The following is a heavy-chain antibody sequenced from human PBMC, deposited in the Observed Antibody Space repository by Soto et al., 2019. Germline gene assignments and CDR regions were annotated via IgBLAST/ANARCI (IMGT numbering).Heavy chain of an antibody. CDR3: ARENYDINGKRIDY. Sequence: SETLSLTCTFSGCSIIGYDYWNCIRQAPGKGLEWIGYVYHTGITYHNPSLKSRGSISVDTSNNQFSLKLSSVTAADTDVYFCARENYDINGKRIDYWGKGITVTVSS. J-gene: IGHJ4*02. CDR1: GCSIIGYDY. D-gene: IGHD3-22*01. V-gene: IGHV4-30-4*01. CDR2: VYHTGIT.